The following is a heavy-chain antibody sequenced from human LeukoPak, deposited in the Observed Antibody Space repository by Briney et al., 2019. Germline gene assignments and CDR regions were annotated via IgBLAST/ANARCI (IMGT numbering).Heavy chain of an antibody. V-gene: IGHV4-34*01. Sequence: PSETLSLTCAVYGGSFSGYYWSWIRQPPGKGLEWIGEINHSGSTNYNPSLKSRVTISVDTSKNQFSLKLSSVTAADTAVYYCARGIPGSVVVPAALHYFDYWGQGTLVTVSS. J-gene: IGHJ4*02. CDR1: GGSFSGYY. D-gene: IGHD2-2*01. CDR2: INHSGST. CDR3: ARGIPGSVVVPAALHYFDY.